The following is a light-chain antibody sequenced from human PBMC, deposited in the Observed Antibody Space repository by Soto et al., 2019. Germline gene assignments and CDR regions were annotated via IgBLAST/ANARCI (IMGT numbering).Light chain of an antibody. V-gene: IGKV3-11*01. CDR3: QQHSNWPPIT. CDR1: QSISNY. CDR2: DAS. Sequence: IVLTQSTATLSLSPGERATLSCRASQSISNYVAWYQQKPGQAPRLLIYDASDRATGIPGRFSGSGSGTDFTLTISSLEPEDFAVYYCQQHSNWPPITFGQGTRLEIK. J-gene: IGKJ5*01.